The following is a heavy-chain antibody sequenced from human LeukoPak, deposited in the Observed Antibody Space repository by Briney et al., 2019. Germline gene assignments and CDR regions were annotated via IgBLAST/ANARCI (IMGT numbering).Heavy chain of an antibody. J-gene: IGHJ4*02. V-gene: IGHV3-7*02. CDR1: GFTFSNYW. CDR3: ARGGDSLHY. CDR2: IKQDGSDK. Sequence: PGGSLRLSCAASGFTFSNYWMSWVRQAPGKGLEWVANIKQDGSDKYYVDSVKGRFTISRDNAKNSLSLQMNSLRAEDTAVYYCARGGDSLHYWGQGTLVTVSS. D-gene: IGHD3-10*01.